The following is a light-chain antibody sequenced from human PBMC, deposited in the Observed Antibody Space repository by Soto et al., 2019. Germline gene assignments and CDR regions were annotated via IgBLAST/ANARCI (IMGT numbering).Light chain of an antibody. CDR3: QKIETYPLT. Sequence: DIKMNPSPSTLSASVEDRVTITCRASQTISTWLAWYQHKPGKAPNLLIYDASTLMSGVPSRFSGSGSGPEFTLTISSLQPGDFATYYCQKIETYPLTFGQWTRLE. CDR2: DAS. CDR1: QTISTW. V-gene: IGKV1-5*01. J-gene: IGKJ5*01.